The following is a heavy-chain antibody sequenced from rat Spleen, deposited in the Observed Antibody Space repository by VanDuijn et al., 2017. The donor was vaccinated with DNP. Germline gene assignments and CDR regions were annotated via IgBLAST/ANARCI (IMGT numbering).Heavy chain of an antibody. D-gene: IGHD1-5*01. J-gene: IGHJ2*01. CDR2: ISTSGGST. CDR3: TEARYGYFDY. V-gene: IGHV5-46*01. CDR1: GFTFSSFP. Sequence: EVQLVESGGGLVQPGRSMKLSCAASGFTFSSFPMAWVRQAPTKGLEWVATISTSGGSTYYRDSVKGRFTISRDNAKSTLYLQMNSLRSEDTATYYCTEARYGYFDYWGQGVMVTVSS.